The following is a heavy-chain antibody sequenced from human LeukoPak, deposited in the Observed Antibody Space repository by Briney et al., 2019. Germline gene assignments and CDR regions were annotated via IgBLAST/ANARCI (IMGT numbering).Heavy chain of an antibody. CDR1: AGSISGSDYY. CDR3: SRLTHSYYSDTSGYYPYYYMDV. D-gene: IGHD3-22*01. J-gene: IGHJ6*03. V-gene: IGHV4-39*02. CDR2: IWYSGNT. Sequence: SETLSLTCTVSAGSISGSDYYWGCIRPSPGKGLEWSVRIWYSGNTNSNPSLKGPVSISVDTTKNHFSLKLSSATAADTAVYYCSRLTHSYYSDTSGYYPYYYMDVWGEGTTV.